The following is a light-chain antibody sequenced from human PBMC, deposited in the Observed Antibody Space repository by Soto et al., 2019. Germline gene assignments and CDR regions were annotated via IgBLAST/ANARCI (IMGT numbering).Light chain of an antibody. CDR2: AVS. CDR3: SSYTSSSPVV. CDR1: SSDVGGYNY. V-gene: IGLV2-14*03. J-gene: IGLJ2*01. Sequence: QSVLTQPASVSGSPGQSITISCTGTSSDVGGYNYVSWYQHHPGKAPKLIIYAVSNRPSGISDRFSGSKSGNTASLTISGLQAEDEADYYCSSYTSSSPVVFGGGTKLTVL.